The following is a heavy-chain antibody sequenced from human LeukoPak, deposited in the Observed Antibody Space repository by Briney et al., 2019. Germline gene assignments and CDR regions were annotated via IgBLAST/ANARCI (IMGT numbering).Heavy chain of an antibody. D-gene: IGHD3-3*01. CDR2: IKQDGSEK. V-gene: IGHV3-7*05. CDR1: GFTFSSYW. J-gene: IGHJ4*02. Sequence: PGGSLRLSCAASGFTFSSYWMSWVRQAPGKGLEWVANIKQDGSEKYYVDSVKGRFTISRDNAKNSLHLQMNSLRAEDTAVYYCARDLDSWSGFFDHWGQGTLVTVSS. CDR3: ARDLDSWSGFFDH.